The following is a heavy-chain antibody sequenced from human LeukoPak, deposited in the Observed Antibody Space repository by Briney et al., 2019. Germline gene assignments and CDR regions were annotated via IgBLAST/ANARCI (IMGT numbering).Heavy chain of an antibody. CDR2: IYSGGNT. Sequence: PGGSLRLSCAASGFTFSSYWMSWVRQAPGKGLEWVSVIYSGGNTYYADSVRGRFTISRDNSKNTLYLQMNSLRAEDTAVYYCARDLYYYDSSGYLRWGQGTLVTVSS. CDR3: ARDLYYYDSSGYLR. J-gene: IGHJ4*02. D-gene: IGHD3-22*01. CDR1: GFTFSSYW. V-gene: IGHV3-53*01.